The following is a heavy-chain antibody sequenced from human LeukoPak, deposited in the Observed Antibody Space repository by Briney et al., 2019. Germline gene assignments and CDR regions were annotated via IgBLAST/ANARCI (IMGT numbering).Heavy chain of an antibody. Sequence: PGGSLRLSCAASGFTFSSYGMHWVRQAPGKGLEWVAFIRYDGSNKYYADSVKGRFTISRDNSKNTLYLQMNSLRAEDTAVYYCAKDPIAAAPPRRAEYFQHWGQGTLVTVSS. D-gene: IGHD6-13*01. J-gene: IGHJ1*01. CDR1: GFTFSSYG. CDR2: IRYDGSNK. V-gene: IGHV3-30*02. CDR3: AKDPIAAAPPRRAEYFQH.